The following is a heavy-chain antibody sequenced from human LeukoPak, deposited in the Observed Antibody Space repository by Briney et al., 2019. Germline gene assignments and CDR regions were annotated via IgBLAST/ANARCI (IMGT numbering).Heavy chain of an antibody. CDR1: GGSISSSDYY. V-gene: IGHV4-39*01. CDR3: ASSGYYFYFDY. J-gene: IGHJ4*02. CDR2: IYYSGDT. D-gene: IGHD3-22*01. Sequence: PSETLSLTCTVSGGSISSSDYYWGWIRQPPGKGLEWIGSIYYSGDTYYNSSLKSRVTISVDTSKNQFSLKLSSVTAADTAVYYCASSGYYFYFDYWGQGTLVTVSS.